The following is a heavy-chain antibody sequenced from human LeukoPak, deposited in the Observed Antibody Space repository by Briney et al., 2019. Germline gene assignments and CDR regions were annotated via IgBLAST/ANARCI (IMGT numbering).Heavy chain of an antibody. Sequence: SETLSLTCTVSRGSISGYSWSWIRQSPGGGLEWIGYIYYSGDTAYNPSLRSRVTLSVDTSKNQFSLQLRSVTTADTAVYYCVRGPYGASIAKWFDPWGQGTQVIVSP. CDR1: RGSISGYS. D-gene: IGHD4/OR15-4a*01. V-gene: IGHV4-59*01. CDR3: VRGPYGASIAKWFDP. CDR2: IYYSGDT. J-gene: IGHJ5*02.